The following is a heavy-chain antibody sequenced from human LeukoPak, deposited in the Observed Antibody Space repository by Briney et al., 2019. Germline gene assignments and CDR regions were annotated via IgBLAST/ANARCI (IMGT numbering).Heavy chain of an antibody. J-gene: IGHJ4*02. D-gene: IGHD2-15*01. V-gene: IGHV3-30*01. CDR1: GFTFRRYA. CDR2: MSFDGSYK. CDR3: VKGKGGPFKY. Sequence: GGSLSFSCAASGFTFRRYAMHWVRQAPGKGLEWVAAMSFDGSYKYYAESVKGRFTISRDNANNTVSLKMNSLRAEDTGVYFCVKGKGGPFKYWGQGTLVTGSS.